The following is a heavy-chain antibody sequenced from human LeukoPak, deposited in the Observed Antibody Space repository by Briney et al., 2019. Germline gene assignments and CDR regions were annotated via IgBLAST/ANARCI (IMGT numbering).Heavy chain of an antibody. D-gene: IGHD6-13*01. CDR1: GFTVSSNY. Sequence: PGGSLRLSCAASGFTVSSNYMSWVRQAPGKGLEWVSDIYSGGSTYYADSVKGRFTTSRDNSKNTLYLQMNSLRAEDTAVYYCARDRSSSWYRDYYYGMGVWGQGTTVTVSS. J-gene: IGHJ6*02. CDR3: ARDRSSSWYRDYYYGMGV. CDR2: IYSGGST. V-gene: IGHV3-53*01.